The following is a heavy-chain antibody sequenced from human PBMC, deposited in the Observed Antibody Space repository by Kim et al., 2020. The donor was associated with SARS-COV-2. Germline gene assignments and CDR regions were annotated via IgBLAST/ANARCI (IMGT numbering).Heavy chain of an antibody. V-gene: IGHV1-46*04. D-gene: IGHD3-10*01. CDR3: ARGYGSGSFGLDY. J-gene: IGHJ4*02. Sequence: YEQKLQGRVTMTRETPTSTVYMEMSSLRSEDTVVYYCARGYGSGSFGLDYWGQGTLVTVSS.